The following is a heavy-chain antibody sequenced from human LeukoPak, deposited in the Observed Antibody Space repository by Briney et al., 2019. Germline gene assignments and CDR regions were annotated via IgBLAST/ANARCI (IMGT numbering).Heavy chain of an antibody. V-gene: IGHV3-74*01. CDR2: INSDGSST. J-gene: IGHJ4*02. CDR1: GFTFSSYW. CDR3: ARVGGSSGWPIDY. D-gene: IGHD6-19*01. Sequence: GGSLRLSCAASGFTFSSYWMHWVRQAPGKGLVWVSRINSDGSSTSYADSVKGRFTISRDNAKNTLYLQMNSLRAEDTAVYYCARVGGSSGWPIDYWGQGTLVTVSS.